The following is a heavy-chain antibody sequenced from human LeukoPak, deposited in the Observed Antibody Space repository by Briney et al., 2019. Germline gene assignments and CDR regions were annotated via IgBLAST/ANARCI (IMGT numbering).Heavy chain of an antibody. CDR2: ISSTSSYI. J-gene: IGHJ6*02. D-gene: IGHD3-10*01. CDR3: ARALWSGPVYYGMDV. CDR1: GFTFSNYN. Sequence: NTGGSLRLSCAASGFTFSNYNSYWVRQAPGKGLEWVSSISSTSSYIYYADSVKGRFTISRDNAKNSLYLQMNSLRAEDTAVYYCARALWSGPVYYGMDVWGQGTTVTVSS. V-gene: IGHV3-21*06.